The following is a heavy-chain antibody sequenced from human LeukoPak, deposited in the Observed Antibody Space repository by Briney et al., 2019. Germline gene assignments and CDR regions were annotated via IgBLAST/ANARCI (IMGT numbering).Heavy chain of an antibody. Sequence: GGSLRLSCAASGFTFSSYWMSWVRQAPGKGLEWVANIKQDGSEKYYVDSVKGRFTISRDNAKNSLYLRMNSLRAEDTAVYYCARDSSSWYYLTHAEYFQHWGQGTLVTVSS. CDR3: ARDSSSWYYLTHAEYFQH. CDR1: GFTFSSYW. V-gene: IGHV3-7*03. J-gene: IGHJ1*01. CDR2: IKQDGSEK. D-gene: IGHD6-13*01.